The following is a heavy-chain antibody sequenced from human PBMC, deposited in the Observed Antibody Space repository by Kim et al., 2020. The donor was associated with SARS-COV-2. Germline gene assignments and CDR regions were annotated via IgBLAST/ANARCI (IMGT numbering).Heavy chain of an antibody. CDR1: GFTFSSYA. D-gene: IGHD3-16*01. CDR2: ISSNGGST. J-gene: IGHJ4*02. Sequence: GGSLRLSCAASGFTFSSYAMHWVRQAPGKGLEYVSAISSNGGSTYYANSVKGRFTISRDNSKNTLYLQMGSLRAEDMAVYYCARVGGRGYQFDYWGQGTL. CDR3: ARVGGRGYQFDY. V-gene: IGHV3-64*01.